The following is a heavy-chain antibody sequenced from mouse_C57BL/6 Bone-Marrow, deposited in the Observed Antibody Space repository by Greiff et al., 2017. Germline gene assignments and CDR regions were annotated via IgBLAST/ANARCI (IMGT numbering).Heavy chain of an antibody. V-gene: IGHV1-59*01. Sequence: VKLQQPGAELVRPGTSVKLSCKASGYTFTSYWMHWVKQRPGQGLEWIGVIDPSDSYTNYNQKFKGKATLTVDTSSSTAYMQLSSLTSEDSAVYYCARGGSSTTGWGQGTTLTVSS. CDR3: ARGGSSTTG. CDR1: GYTFTSYW. J-gene: IGHJ2*01. D-gene: IGHD2-12*01. CDR2: IDPSDSYT.